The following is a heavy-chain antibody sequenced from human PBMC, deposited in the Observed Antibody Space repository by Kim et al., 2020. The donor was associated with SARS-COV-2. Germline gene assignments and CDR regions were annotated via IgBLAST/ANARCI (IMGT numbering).Heavy chain of an antibody. D-gene: IGHD1-26*01. CDR1: GFTFSSYA. CDR3: AKGSGATGFDY. V-gene: IGHV3-23*03. CDR2: IYSGGSST. J-gene: IGHJ4*02. Sequence: GGSLRLSCAASGFTFSSYAMSWVRQAPGKGLEWVSVIYSGGSSTYYADSVKGRFTISRDNSKNTLYLQMNSLRAEDTAVYYCAKGSGATGFDYWGQGTLVTVSS.